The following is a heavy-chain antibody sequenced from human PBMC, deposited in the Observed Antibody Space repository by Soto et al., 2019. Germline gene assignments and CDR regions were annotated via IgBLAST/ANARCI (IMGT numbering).Heavy chain of an antibody. CDR1: GGSISSGGYY. Sequence: SETLSLTCTVSGGSISSGGYYWSWIRQHPGKGLEWIGYIYYSGSTYYNPSLKSRVTISVDTSQNHFSLRLSSVTAADTAVYYFAIRLPGYYSFVYWGQGTLVTVSS. V-gene: IGHV4-31*03. D-gene: IGHD3-9*01. J-gene: IGHJ4*02. CDR3: AIRLPGYYSFVY. CDR2: IYYSGST.